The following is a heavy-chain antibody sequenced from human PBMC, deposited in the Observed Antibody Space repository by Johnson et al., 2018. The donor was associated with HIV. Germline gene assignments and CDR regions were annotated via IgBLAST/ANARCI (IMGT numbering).Heavy chain of an antibody. CDR2: IYSGGST. Sequence: VQLVESGGGLIQPGGSLRLSCAASGFTVSSNYMSWVSQAQGKGLEWVSVIYSGGSTYYADSVKGRFTISRDNSKNTLFLQMKSLRAEDTAVYYCARGLIIQLWLQAAFDIWGQGTMVTVSS. D-gene: IGHD5-18*01. CDR3: ARGLIIQLWLQAAFDI. J-gene: IGHJ3*02. V-gene: IGHV3-53*01. CDR1: GFTVSSNY.